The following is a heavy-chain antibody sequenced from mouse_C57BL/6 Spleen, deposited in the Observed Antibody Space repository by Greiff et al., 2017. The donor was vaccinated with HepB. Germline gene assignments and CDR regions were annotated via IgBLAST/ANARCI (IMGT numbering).Heavy chain of an antibody. CDR1: GFSFNTYA. CDR2: IRSKSNNYAT. D-gene: IGHD2-1*01. Sequence: EVQRVESGGGLVQPKGSLKLSCAASGFSFNTYAMNWVRQAPGKGLEWVARIRSKSNNYATYYADSVKDRFTISRDDSESMLYLQMNNLKTEDTAMYYCVREGSYYGNYVFFDYWGQGTTLTVSS. CDR3: VREGSYYGNYVFFDY. J-gene: IGHJ2*01. V-gene: IGHV10-1*01.